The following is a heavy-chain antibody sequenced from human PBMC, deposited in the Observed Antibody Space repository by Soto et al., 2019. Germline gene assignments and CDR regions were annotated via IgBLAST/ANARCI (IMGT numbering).Heavy chain of an antibody. CDR3: AHRRRWNWGRERPDAFDI. J-gene: IGHJ3*02. D-gene: IGHD7-27*01. Sequence: QITLKESGPTLVKPTQTLTLTCTFSGFSLSTSGVGVGWIRQPPGKALEWLALIYWDVDKRYSPSLKSRLTITKDTSKNQVVLTMTNMDPVDTATYYCAHRRRWNWGRERPDAFDIWGQGTMVTVSS. V-gene: IGHV2-5*02. CDR2: IYWDVDK. CDR1: GFSLSTSGVG.